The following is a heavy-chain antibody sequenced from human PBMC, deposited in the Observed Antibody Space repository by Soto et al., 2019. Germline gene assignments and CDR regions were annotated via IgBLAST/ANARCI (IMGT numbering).Heavy chain of an antibody. Sequence: QVQLVESGGGVVQPGRSLRLSCAASGFTFSSYALHWVRQAPGRGLEWVAVIASDGFNKYYADSVKGRFTISRDNSKNTQYLQLNSLRRENTAVYYCARDPRAAAGTGYFQHWGQGNLVTVSA. CDR2: IASDGFNK. D-gene: IGHD6-25*01. J-gene: IGHJ1*01. V-gene: IGHV3-30-3*01. CDR1: GFTFSSYA. CDR3: ARDPRAAAGTGYFQH.